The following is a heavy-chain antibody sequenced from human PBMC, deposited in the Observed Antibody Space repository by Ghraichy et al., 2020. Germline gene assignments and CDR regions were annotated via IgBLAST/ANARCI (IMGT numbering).Heavy chain of an antibody. CDR2: LSYDGSNK. D-gene: IGHD2-21*01. J-gene: IGHJ2*01. V-gene: IGHV3-30-3*01. Sequence: GGSLRLSCAASGFTFSSYAMHWVRQAPGKGLEWVAVLSYDGSNKYYADSVKGRFTISRDNSKNTLYLQMNSLRAEDTAVYYCARDRHLPRVLWNWYFDLWGRGTLGTVSS. CDR1: GFTFSSYA. CDR3: ARDRHLPRVLWNWYFDL.